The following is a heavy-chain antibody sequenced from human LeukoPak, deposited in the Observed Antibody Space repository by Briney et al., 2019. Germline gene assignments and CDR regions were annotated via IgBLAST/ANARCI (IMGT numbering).Heavy chain of an antibody. J-gene: IGHJ4*02. V-gene: IGHV4-31*03. D-gene: IGHD3-22*01. CDR2: IYHSGSA. CDR1: GGSIGSGNYY. Sequence: SETLSLTCTVSGGSIGSGNYYWSWIRQHPGQGLEWIGYIYHSGSAYYNPPLKSRLTMSVDPSKNQFSLKLSSVTAADTAMYYCARVVPSYYDGSGYYFDYWGQGARVTVSS. CDR3: ARVVPSYYDGSGYYFDY.